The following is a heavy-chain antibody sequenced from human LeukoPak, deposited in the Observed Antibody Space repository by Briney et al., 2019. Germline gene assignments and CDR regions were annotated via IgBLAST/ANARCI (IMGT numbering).Heavy chain of an antibody. Sequence: SETLSLTCTVSGGSISSYYWSWIRQPPGKGLEWIGYIYYSGSTNYNPSLKSRVTISVDTSKNQFSLKLSSVTAADTAVYYCARRTVYYYDSSGYLNWFDPWGQGTLVTVSS. CDR3: ARRTVYYYDSSGYLNWFDP. CDR2: IYYSGST. J-gene: IGHJ5*02. V-gene: IGHV4-59*01. D-gene: IGHD3-22*01. CDR1: GGSISSYY.